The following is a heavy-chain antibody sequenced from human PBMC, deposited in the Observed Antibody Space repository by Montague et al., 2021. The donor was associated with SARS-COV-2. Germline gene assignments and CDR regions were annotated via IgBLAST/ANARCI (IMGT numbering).Heavy chain of an antibody. CDR2: ISTSAYTT. Sequence: SLRLSCAASGFTFSNYDMNWVRQAPGKGPEWISYISTSAYTTSYAGSVKGRFTISRDNGKNSLHLQMNSLRAEDTAVYYCVGGRGWLPDYWGQGTLVTVSS. D-gene: IGHD3-22*01. CDR3: VGGRGWLPDY. CDR1: GFTFSNYD. V-gene: IGHV3-48*03. J-gene: IGHJ4*02.